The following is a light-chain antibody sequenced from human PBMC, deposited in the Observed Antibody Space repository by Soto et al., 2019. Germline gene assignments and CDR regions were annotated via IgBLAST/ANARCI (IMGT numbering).Light chain of an antibody. CDR2: GAS. CDR1: QSVSSNY. Sequence: DIVLTQSPGTLSLSPGERATLSCRTSQSVSSNYLAWYQQKPGQAPRLLIYGASTRATGITDRFSGSWAGAYFTLTISILEPEDFAVYYCQQYSTSFWTFGQGTKVEIK. CDR3: QQYSTSFWT. J-gene: IGKJ1*01. V-gene: IGKV3-20*01.